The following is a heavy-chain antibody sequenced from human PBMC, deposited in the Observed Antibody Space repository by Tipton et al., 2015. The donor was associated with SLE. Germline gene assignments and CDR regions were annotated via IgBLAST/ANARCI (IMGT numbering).Heavy chain of an antibody. J-gene: IGHJ4*02. Sequence: SLRLSCTGSGFTFGSFPMTWVRQAPGKGLEWVGFIRTKAYYRTAEYAASVHGRFTISRDDSTGIAYLQMDSLKTDDTAVYFCTRGRWFRETTPEYFDFWGQGTLVTVSS. CDR3: TRGRWFRETTPEYFDF. V-gene: IGHV3-49*02. D-gene: IGHD3-10*01. CDR1: GFTFGSFP. CDR2: IRTKAYYRTA.